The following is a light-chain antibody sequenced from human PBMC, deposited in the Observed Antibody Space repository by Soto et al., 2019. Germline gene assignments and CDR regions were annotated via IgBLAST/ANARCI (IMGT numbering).Light chain of an antibody. CDR3: QQYGGSPLVT. CDR2: GAS. J-gene: IGKJ2*01. Sequence: EIVLTQSPGTLSLSPGERATLSCRASQSVSSSSLAWYQQKPGQAPRLLVYGASSRATGIPARFSGSGSGPDLTLTISRLEPEDFAVYYCQQYGGSPLVTFGQGTKLEIK. V-gene: IGKV3-20*01. CDR1: QSVSSSS.